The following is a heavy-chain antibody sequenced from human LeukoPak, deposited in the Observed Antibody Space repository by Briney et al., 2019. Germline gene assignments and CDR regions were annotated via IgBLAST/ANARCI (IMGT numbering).Heavy chain of an antibody. J-gene: IGHJ4*02. CDR2: IRYDGTNK. V-gene: IGHV3-30*02. CDR3: AKGGITARRYFDY. D-gene: IGHD6-6*01. Sequence: GGSLRLSCAASGFTFSSYGMHWVRQAPGKGLEWVTFIRYDGTNKYYAYSGKGRFTISRDNSKNTLYLQMNSLSVEDTAVYYCAKGGITARRYFDYWGQGTLVTVSS. CDR1: GFTFSSYG.